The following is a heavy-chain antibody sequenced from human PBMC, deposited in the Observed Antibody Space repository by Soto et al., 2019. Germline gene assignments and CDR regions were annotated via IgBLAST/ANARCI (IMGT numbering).Heavy chain of an antibody. CDR3: ARTDDFWSAHVGSYYYGMDV. J-gene: IGHJ6*02. Sequence: SETLSLTCTVSGGSISSGGYYWSWIRQHPGKGLEWIGYIYYSGGTYYNPSLKSRVTISVDTSKNQFSLKLSSVTAADTAVYYCARTDDFWSAHVGSYYYGMDVWGQGTTVTVSS. CDR1: GGSISSGGYY. V-gene: IGHV4-31*03. CDR2: IYYSGGT. D-gene: IGHD3-3*01.